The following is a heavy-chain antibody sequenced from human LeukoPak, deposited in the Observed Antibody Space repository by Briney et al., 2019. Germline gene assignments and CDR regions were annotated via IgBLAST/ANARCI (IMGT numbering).Heavy chain of an antibody. CDR1: GFTFRTHS. J-gene: IGHJ4*02. Sequence: GGSLRLACEASGFTFRTHSMNWVRQAPGKGLEWISSITKSSTYVYYADSVKGRFTISRDNANNSLFLQMNNLEADDTGVYYCARGSGVHVWGQGTLVLVSS. CDR3: ARGSGVHV. CDR2: ITKSSTYV. D-gene: IGHD3-10*01. V-gene: IGHV3-21*04.